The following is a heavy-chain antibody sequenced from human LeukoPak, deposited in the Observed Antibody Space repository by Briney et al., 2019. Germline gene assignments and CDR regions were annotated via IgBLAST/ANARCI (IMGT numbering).Heavy chain of an antibody. CDR3: AREGLYNYGYVYGY. Sequence: GGSLRLSCAASGFTFSSYEMNWVRQAPGKGLEWVSYISSSSRTIYYADSVKGRFTISRDNAKNSLYLQMNSLRAEDTAVYFCAREGLYNYGYVYGYWGQGTLVTVSS. CDR2: ISSSSRTI. J-gene: IGHJ4*02. V-gene: IGHV3-48*01. CDR1: GFTFSSYE. D-gene: IGHD5-18*01.